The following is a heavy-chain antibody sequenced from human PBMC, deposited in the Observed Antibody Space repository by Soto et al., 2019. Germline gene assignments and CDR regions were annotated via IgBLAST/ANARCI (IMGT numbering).Heavy chain of an antibody. Sequence: ASVKVSCKASGYTFTTTYITWVRQAPGQGLEWMGWISAYNGKTKYARNLEGRVTMTTDTSTSTAYMELRSLTSDDTAVYFCARDLAYIREYWGQGTLVTVSS. D-gene: IGHD1-26*01. CDR3: ARDLAYIREY. CDR2: ISAYNGKT. J-gene: IGHJ4*02. V-gene: IGHV1-18*01. CDR1: GYTFTTTY.